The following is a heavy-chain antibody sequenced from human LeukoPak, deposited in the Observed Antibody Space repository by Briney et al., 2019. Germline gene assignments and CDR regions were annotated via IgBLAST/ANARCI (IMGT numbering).Heavy chain of an antibody. CDR2: ISGSGGST. V-gene: IGHV3-23*01. Sequence: QSGGSLRLSCAASGFTFSSYEMNWVRQAPGKGLEWVSAISGSGGSTYYADSVKGRFTISRDNSKNTLYLQMNSLRAEDTAVYYCAKDRRSSSGDYWGDWGQGTLVTVSS. CDR3: AKDRRSSSGDYWGD. D-gene: IGHD6-6*01. CDR1: GFTFSSYE. J-gene: IGHJ4*02.